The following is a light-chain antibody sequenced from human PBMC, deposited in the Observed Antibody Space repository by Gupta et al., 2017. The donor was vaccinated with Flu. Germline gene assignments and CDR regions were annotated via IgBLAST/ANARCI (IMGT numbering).Light chain of an antibody. CDR2: TAY. Sequence: GDSVTITCRASQAIRQDVDWYQRKPGKAPERLIYTAYSLQSGVPSRFSGYGSVTEFTLTINSLQPDDFATYFCLQHNTYPWAFGQGTKVEVK. CDR3: LQHNTYPWA. V-gene: IGKV1-17*01. CDR1: QAIRQD. J-gene: IGKJ1*01.